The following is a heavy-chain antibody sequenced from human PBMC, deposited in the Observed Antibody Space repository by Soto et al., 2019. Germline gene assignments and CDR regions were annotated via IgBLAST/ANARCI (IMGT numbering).Heavy chain of an antibody. D-gene: IGHD2-8*01. J-gene: IGHJ4*02. Sequence: PGGSLRLSCAASGFTFNNYGMHWVRQAPGKGLEWVAVISYDGSNTYYADSVKGRFTISRDSSKNTLYLQMNSLRTEDSAVYYCARDNGGTFDYWGQGTLVTVSS. V-gene: IGHV3-30*03. CDR2: ISYDGSNT. CDR1: GFTFNNYG. CDR3: ARDNGGTFDY.